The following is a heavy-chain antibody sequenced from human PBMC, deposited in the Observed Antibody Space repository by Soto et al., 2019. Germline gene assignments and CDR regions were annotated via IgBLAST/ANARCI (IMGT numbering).Heavy chain of an antibody. Sequence: SVKVSCKASGGTFSSYAISWVRQAPGQGLEWMGGIIPIFGTATYAQKFQRRVTITADESPSTAYMELSSLRSEDTAVYYCARDPGVPSEDYYYSSGPGYWGQGTMVTVSS. V-gene: IGHV1-69*13. CDR1: GGTFSSYA. CDR2: IIPIFGTA. CDR3: ARDPGVPSEDYYYSSGPGY. J-gene: IGHJ4*02. D-gene: IGHD3-22*01.